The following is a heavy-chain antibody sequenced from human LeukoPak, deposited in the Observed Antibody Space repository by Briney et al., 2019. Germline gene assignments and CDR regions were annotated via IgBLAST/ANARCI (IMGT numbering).Heavy chain of an antibody. CDR1: EFTFSRYA. Sequence: GGSLRLSCAASEFTFSRYAMNWVRQAPGKGLEWVSSISPRSDFIYYAASVKGRFTISRDNAKNSLYLQMNSLRAEDTAVYYCARGASLFDYWGQGTLVTVSS. V-gene: IGHV3-21*01. CDR2: ISPRSDFI. J-gene: IGHJ4*02. CDR3: ARGASLFDY.